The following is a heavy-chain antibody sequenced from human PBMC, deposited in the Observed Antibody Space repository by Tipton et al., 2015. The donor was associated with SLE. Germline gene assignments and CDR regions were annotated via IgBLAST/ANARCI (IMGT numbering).Heavy chain of an antibody. V-gene: IGHV4-34*01. CDR3: ARVIAAAATL. CDR2: INHSGST. Sequence: TLSLTCTVSGGSIGSYYWSWIRQPPGKGLEWIGEINHSGSTNYNPSLKSRVTISVDTSKNQFSLKLSSVTAADTAVYYCARVIAAAATLWGQGTLVTVSS. D-gene: IGHD6-13*01. CDR1: GGSIGSYY. J-gene: IGHJ4*02.